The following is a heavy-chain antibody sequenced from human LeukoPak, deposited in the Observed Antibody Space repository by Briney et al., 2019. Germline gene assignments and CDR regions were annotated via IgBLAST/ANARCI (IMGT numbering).Heavy chain of an antibody. CDR3: VREPGAPRGWFDS. Sequence: GGSLRLSCEGSGFTFSVYSMNWVRQAPGKGLEWVSSISGTGGHIYSADSMKGRFIISRDNAKNSLYLQMNSLRAEDTAVYYCVREPGAPRGWFDSWGQGTPVTVSS. V-gene: IGHV3-21*01. CDR2: ISGTGGHI. D-gene: IGHD7-27*01. CDR1: GFTFSVYS. J-gene: IGHJ5*01.